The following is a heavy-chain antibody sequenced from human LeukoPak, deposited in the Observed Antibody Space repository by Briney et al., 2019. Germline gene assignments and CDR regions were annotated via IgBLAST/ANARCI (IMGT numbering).Heavy chain of an antibody. CDR3: ARVYSGSYFPAAFDI. Sequence: GGSLRLSCAASGFTFSSYSMNWVRQAPGKGLEWVSSISSSSSYIYYADSVKGRFTISRDNAKNSLYLQMNSLRAEDTAVYYCARVYSGSYFPAAFDIWGQGTMVTVSS. J-gene: IGHJ3*02. CDR1: GFTFSSYS. V-gene: IGHV3-21*01. CDR2: ISSSSSYI. D-gene: IGHD1-26*01.